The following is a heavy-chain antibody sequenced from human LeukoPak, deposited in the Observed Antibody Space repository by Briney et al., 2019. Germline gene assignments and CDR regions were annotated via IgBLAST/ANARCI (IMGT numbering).Heavy chain of an antibody. J-gene: IGHJ4*02. Sequence: PGGSLRLSCAASGFTFSSYWMSWVRQAPGKGLEWVSGIYWNGGSTGYADSVKGRFTISRDNAKNSLYLQMNSLRAEDTALYYCARDSPYPIAVAGTFDYWGQGTLVTVSS. CDR1: GFTFSSYW. D-gene: IGHD6-19*01. CDR3: ARDSPYPIAVAGTFDY. CDR2: IYWNGGST. V-gene: IGHV3-20*04.